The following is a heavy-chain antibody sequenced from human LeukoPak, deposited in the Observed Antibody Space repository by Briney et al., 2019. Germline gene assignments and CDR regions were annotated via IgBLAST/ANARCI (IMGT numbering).Heavy chain of an antibody. Sequence: SETLSLTCTVSGGSISSYFWSWIRQPPGKGLEWIGYIYYSGNTNYNPSPKSRVTISVDTSKNQFSLKVSSVTAADTAVYYCARHMLGAYNWFDPWGQGTLVTVSS. CDR3: ARHMLGAYNWFDP. D-gene: IGHD3-10*02. CDR2: IYYSGNT. V-gene: IGHV4-59*08. CDR1: GGSISSYF. J-gene: IGHJ5*02.